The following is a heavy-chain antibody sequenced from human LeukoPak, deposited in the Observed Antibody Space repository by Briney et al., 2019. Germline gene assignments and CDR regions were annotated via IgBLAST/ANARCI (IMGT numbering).Heavy chain of an antibody. Sequence: GGSLRLSCAASGFTFISYAMSWVRQAPGKGLEWVSAISGSGGSTYYADSVKGRFTISRDNSKNTLYLQINSLRAEDTALYYCAKDMAPHGYFGFDYWGQGILVTVSS. CDR1: GFTFISYA. J-gene: IGHJ4*02. CDR2: ISGSGGST. V-gene: IGHV3-23*01. D-gene: IGHD6-25*01. CDR3: AKDMAPHGYFGFDY.